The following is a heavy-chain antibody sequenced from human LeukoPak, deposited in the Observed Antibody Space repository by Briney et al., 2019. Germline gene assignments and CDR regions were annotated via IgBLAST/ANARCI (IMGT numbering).Heavy chain of an antibody. CDR1: RFTFSSYA. J-gene: IGHJ3*02. CDR2: ISGSSGST. V-gene: IGHV3-23*01. Sequence: GGSLRLSCAASRFTFSSYAMSWVRQAPGKGLECVSAISGSSGSTYYADSVKGRFTISRDNSKNTLYLQMNSLRAEDTAVYYCAKDKGVRSTSLDAFDIWGQGTMVTVSS. D-gene: IGHD2-2*01. CDR3: AKDKGVRSTSLDAFDI.